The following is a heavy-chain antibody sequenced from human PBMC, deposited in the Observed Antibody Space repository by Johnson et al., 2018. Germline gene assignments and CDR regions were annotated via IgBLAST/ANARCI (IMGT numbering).Heavy chain of an antibody. V-gene: IGHV3-30*03. D-gene: IGHD4-17*01. CDR1: GFTFSSYG. CDR3: ARSPTVTTLPPTYYYYGMDV. J-gene: IGHJ6*02. Sequence: QVQLVQSGGGVVQPGRSLRLSCAASGFTFSSYGMHWVRQAPGKGLEWVAVISYDGSNKYYADSVKGRFTISRDNCKNTLYLQMNSLRAEDTAVYYCARSPTVTTLPPTYYYYGMDVWGQGTTVTVSS. CDR2: ISYDGSNK.